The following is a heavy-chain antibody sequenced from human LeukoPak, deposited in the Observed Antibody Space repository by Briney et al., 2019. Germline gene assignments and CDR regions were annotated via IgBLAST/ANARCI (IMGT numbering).Heavy chain of an antibody. J-gene: IGHJ4*02. V-gene: IGHV1-18*01. CDR1: GYTFTSYG. CDR3: ARGPTYYDFWSGYYTEYYFDY. D-gene: IGHD3-3*01. Sequence: ASVKVSCKASGYTFTSYGISWVRQAPGQGLEWMGWISAYNGNTNYAQKLQGRVTMTTGTSTSTAYMELRSLRSDDTAVYYCARGPTYYDFWSGYYTEYYFDYWGQGTLVTVSS. CDR2: ISAYNGNT.